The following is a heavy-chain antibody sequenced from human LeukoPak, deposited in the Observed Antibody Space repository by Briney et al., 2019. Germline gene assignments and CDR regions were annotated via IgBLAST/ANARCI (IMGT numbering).Heavy chain of an antibody. CDR3: TRPYYGSGSYYDYFDY. CDR2: IRSKAYGGTT. CDR1: GFTFGDYA. Sequence: PGGSLRLSCTASGFTFGDYAMSWFRQAPGKGLEWVGFIRSKAYGGTTEYAASVKGRFTISRDDSKSIAYLQMNSLKTEGTAVYYCTRPYYGSGSYYDYFDYWGQGTLVTVSS. V-gene: IGHV3-49*03. D-gene: IGHD3-10*01. J-gene: IGHJ4*02.